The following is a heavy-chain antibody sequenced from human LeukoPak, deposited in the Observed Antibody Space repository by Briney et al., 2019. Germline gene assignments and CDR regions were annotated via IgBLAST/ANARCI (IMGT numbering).Heavy chain of an antibody. CDR2: MNPNSGNT. V-gene: IGHV1-8*03. J-gene: IGHJ6*03. CDR3: ARVIRPLQNYYMDV. CDR1: GYTFTSYD. D-gene: IGHD3-22*01. Sequence: ASVKVSCKASGYTFTSYDINWVRQATGQGLEWMGWMNPNSGNTGYAQKFQGRVTITRNTSISTAYMELSSLRSEDTAVYYCARVIRPLQNYYMDVWGKGTTVTVSS.